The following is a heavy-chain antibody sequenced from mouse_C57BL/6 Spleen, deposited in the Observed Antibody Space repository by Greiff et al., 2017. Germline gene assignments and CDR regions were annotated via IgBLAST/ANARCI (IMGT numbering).Heavy chain of an antibody. J-gene: IGHJ1*03. CDR1: GYTFPDYY. CDR2: IYPGSGNT. D-gene: IGHD2-12*01. V-gene: IGHV1-76*01. CDR3: ARGAYDYWYFDV. Sequence: VQLQQSGAELVRPGASVKLSCKASGYTFPDYYINWVKQRPGQGLEWIARIYPGSGNTYYNEKFKGKATLTAEKSSSTAYMQLSSLTSEDSAVYFCARGAYDYWYFDVWGTGTTVTVSS.